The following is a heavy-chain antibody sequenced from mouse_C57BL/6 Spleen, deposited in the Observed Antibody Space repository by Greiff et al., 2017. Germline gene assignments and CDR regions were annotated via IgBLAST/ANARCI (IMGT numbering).Heavy chain of an antibody. CDR2: IYPGSGST. Sequence: QVQLQQPGAELVKPGASVKMSCKASGYTFTSYWITWVKQRPGQGLGWIGDIYPGSGSTNYNEKFKSKATLTVDTSSSTAYLQLSSLTSEDSAVYYCAREGGYGNYFDYWGQGTTLTVSS. CDR1: GYTFTSYW. CDR3: AREGGYGNYFDY. V-gene: IGHV1-55*01. J-gene: IGHJ2*01. D-gene: IGHD2-10*02.